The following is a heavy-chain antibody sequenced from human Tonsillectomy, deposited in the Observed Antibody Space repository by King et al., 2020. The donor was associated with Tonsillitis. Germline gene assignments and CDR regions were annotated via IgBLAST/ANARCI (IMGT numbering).Heavy chain of an antibody. Sequence: LQLQESGPGLVKASETLSLTCTVSGGSISSSSYYWGWIRQPPGKGLEWIGNIYYTGRTYYNPSLKSRVTISVETSKNQFALKLSSVTAADTAVYYCARRPYCSSSRCYAVLLQGYFDYWGQGTLVIVSS. D-gene: IGHD2-2*01. CDR1: GGSISSSSYY. CDR2: IYYTGRT. J-gene: IGHJ4*02. CDR3: ARRPYCSSSRCYAVLLQGYFDY. V-gene: IGHV4-39*01.